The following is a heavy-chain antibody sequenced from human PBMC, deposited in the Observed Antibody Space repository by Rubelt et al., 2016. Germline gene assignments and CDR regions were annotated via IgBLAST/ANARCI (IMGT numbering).Heavy chain of an antibody. CDR1: GGSFSGYY. V-gene: IGHV4-34*01. CDR3: ARAGLISGHPTNFAY. Sequence: LEEPSETLSLTCAVYGGSFSGYYWSWIRQPPGKGLEWIGEINHSGGISYNPSLKSRVTISVDTSKNQISLKVRSVTDADTAVYYCARAGLISGHPTNFAYWGQGTLVTVSA. D-gene: IGHD5-12*01. CDR2: INHSGGI. J-gene: IGHJ4*02.